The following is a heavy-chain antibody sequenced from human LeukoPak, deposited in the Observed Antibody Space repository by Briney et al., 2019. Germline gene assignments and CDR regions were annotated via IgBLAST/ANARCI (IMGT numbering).Heavy chain of an antibody. Sequence: ASVKVSXKASGYTFTSYDINWVRQATEQGLEWMGWMNPNSGSTGYAQKFQGRITITRNTSIGTAYMELSRLRSEDTAVYYCARVTTVVERWFDPWGQGTLVTVSS. CDR2: MNPNSGST. CDR3: ARVTTVVERWFDP. J-gene: IGHJ5*02. D-gene: IGHD4-23*01. CDR1: GYTFTSYD. V-gene: IGHV1-8*03.